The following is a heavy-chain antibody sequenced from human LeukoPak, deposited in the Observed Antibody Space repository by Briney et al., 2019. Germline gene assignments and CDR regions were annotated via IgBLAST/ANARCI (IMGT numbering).Heavy chain of an antibody. CDR1: GYTFTSYD. CDR3: ARDLSYGSGSAFDY. CDR2: MNPNSGNT. J-gene: IGHJ4*02. V-gene: IGHV1-8*01. D-gene: IGHD3-10*01. Sequence: GASVKVSCKASGYTFTSYDINWVRQATGQGLEWMGWMNPNSGNTGYAQKFKGRVTMTGNTSISTAYMELSSLRSDDTAVYYCARDLSYGSGSAFDYWGQGTLVTVSS.